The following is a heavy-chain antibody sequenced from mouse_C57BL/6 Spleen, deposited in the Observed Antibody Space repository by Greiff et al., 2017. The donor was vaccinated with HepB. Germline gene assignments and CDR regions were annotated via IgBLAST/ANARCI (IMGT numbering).Heavy chain of an antibody. Sequence: EVKLMESGGGLVKPGGSLKLSCAASGFTFSDYGMHWVRQAPEKGLEWVAYISSGSSTIYYADKVKGRFTISRDNAKNSLFLQMTSLRSEDTAGYYCAKPHDGYPWYFDVWGTGTTVTVSS. CDR3: AKPHDGYPWYFDV. CDR1: GFTFSDYG. D-gene: IGHD2-3*01. V-gene: IGHV5-17*01. J-gene: IGHJ1*03. CDR2: ISSGSSTI.